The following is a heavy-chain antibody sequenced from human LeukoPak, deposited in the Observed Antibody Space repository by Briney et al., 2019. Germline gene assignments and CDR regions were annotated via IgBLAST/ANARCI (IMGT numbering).Heavy chain of an antibody. J-gene: IGHJ3*02. CDR1: GFTFSSYA. CDR3: ASQTQMAQNAFDI. Sequence: GGSLRLSCAASGFTFSSYAMHWVRQAPGKGLDYVSAISSNGGSTYYANSVKGRFTISRDNSKNTLYLQMGSLRAEDMAVYYCASQTQMAQNAFDIWGQGTMVTVSS. V-gene: IGHV3-64*01. CDR2: ISSNGGST. D-gene: IGHD5-24*01.